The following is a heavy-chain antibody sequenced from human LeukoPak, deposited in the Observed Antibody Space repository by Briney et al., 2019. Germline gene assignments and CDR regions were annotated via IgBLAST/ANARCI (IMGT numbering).Heavy chain of an antibody. Sequence: ASVQVSCKASGYTFIDYYMHWVRQAPGQELEWMGWINPNSGATNYAQNFQGRVTMTRDTSINTAYMELSRLRSDDTAVYCCARVAYFYDSSGYYYSDYWGQGTLVTVSS. J-gene: IGHJ4*02. V-gene: IGHV1-2*02. CDR2: INPNSGAT. CDR3: ARVAYFYDSSGYYYSDY. D-gene: IGHD3-22*01. CDR1: GYTFIDYY.